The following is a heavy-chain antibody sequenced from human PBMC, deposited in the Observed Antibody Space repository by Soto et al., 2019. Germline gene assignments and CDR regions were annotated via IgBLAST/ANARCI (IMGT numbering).Heavy chain of an antibody. CDR3: AREPVTMDRGLIMSYFDP. Sequence: QVQLVQSGAEVKKPGSAVKVSCKASGGNFGTYSITWVRQAPGQGLEWMGGILPLIGSTNYAEKFQGRVTLTADKSTTTAYMELSRLSSEDTAVYYCAREPVTMDRGLIMSYFDPWGQGTLATVPS. CDR1: GGNFGTYS. CDR2: ILPLIGST. D-gene: IGHD3-10*01. J-gene: IGHJ5*02. V-gene: IGHV1-69*06.